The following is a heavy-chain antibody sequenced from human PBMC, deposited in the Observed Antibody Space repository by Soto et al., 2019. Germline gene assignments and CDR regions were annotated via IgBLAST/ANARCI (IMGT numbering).Heavy chain of an antibody. Sequence: SETLSLTCAVYGGSFSGYYWSWIRQPPGKGLEWIGEINHSGSTNYNPSLKSRVTISVDTSKNQFSLKLSSVTAADTAVYYCARVADCSSTSCYFSPYPAPHYFDYWGQGTLVTV. CDR1: GGSFSGYY. J-gene: IGHJ4*02. CDR3: ARVADCSSTSCYFSPYPAPHYFDY. CDR2: INHSGST. D-gene: IGHD2-2*01. V-gene: IGHV4-34*01.